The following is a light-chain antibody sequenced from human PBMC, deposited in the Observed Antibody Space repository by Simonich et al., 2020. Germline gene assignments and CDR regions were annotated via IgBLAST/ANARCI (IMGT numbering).Light chain of an antibody. CDR2: DVR. CDR3: AAWDDSLSGWV. V-gene: IGLV2-14*03. CDR1: SSDVGGYNY. J-gene: IGLJ3*02. Sequence: QSALTQPASVSGSPGQSITISCTGTSSDVGGYNYVSWYQQHPGKAPKLMIYDVRNRPSGVSNRFSGSKSGTSASLAISGLRSEDEADYYCAAWDDSLSGWVFGGGTKLTVL.